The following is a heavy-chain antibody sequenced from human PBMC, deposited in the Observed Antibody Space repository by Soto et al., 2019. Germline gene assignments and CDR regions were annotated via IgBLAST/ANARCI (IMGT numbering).Heavy chain of an antibody. CDR1: GFTFSSYA. CDR3: AKYSSGWLGYMDV. V-gene: IGHV3-23*01. CDR2: ISGSGGST. Sequence: GGSLSLSCAASGFTFSSYAMSWVRQAPGKGLEWVSAISGSGGSTYYADSVKGRFTISRDNSKNTLYLQMNSLRAEDTAVYYCAKYSSGWLGYMDVWGKGTTVTVSS. J-gene: IGHJ6*03. D-gene: IGHD6-19*01.